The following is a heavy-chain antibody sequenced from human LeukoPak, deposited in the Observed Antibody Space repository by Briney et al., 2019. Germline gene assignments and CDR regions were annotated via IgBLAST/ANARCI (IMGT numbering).Heavy chain of an antibody. J-gene: IGHJ3*01. CDR2: IYTSGGT. CDR3: AKGPAAIVGYAFHV. CDR1: GGSISTYY. D-gene: IGHD1-26*01. Sequence: SETLSLTCTVSGGSISTYYWSWIRQPAGKGLEWIGRIYTSGGTNYNPSLKSRITMSVGTSKNQFSLKLRSVTAADTAVYYCAKGPAAIVGYAFHVWGQGTMVTVSS. V-gene: IGHV4-4*07.